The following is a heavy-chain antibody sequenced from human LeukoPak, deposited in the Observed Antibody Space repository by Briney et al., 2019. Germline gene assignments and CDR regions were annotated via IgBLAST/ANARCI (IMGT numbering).Heavy chain of an antibody. CDR3: ASSSSWYDLHFDY. V-gene: IGHV3-23*01. Sequence: GSLRLSCAASGFTFSSYAMSWVRRAPGKGLEWVSAISGSGGSTYYADSVKGRFTISRDNSKNTLYLQMNSLRAEDTAVYYCASSSSWYDLHFDYWGQGTLVTVSS. D-gene: IGHD6-13*01. CDR2: ISGSGGST. J-gene: IGHJ4*02. CDR1: GFTFSSYA.